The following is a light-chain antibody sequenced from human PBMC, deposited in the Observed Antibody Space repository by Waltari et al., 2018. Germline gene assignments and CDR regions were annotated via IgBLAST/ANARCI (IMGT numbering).Light chain of an antibody. CDR3: SSFISISARVV. CDR1: SSDPNTYNY. J-gene: IGLJ2*01. Sequence: QSALTQPASVSGSPGHSITISCSGTSSDPNTYNYVSWYQQHPGRGPNLIIYYVSHRPSGVSSRFSGSKSGSTASLTISGLQAEDEALYFCSSFISISARVVFGGGTKLTVL. V-gene: IGLV2-14*03. CDR2: YVS.